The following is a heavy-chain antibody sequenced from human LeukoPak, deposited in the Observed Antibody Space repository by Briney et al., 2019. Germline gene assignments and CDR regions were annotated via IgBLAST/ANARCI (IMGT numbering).Heavy chain of an antibody. CDR1: GGSISSSSYY. CDR2: IYYSGST. Sequence: SETLSLTCTVSGGSISSSSYYWGCIRQPPGEGLEWIGSIYYSGSTYYNPSLKSRVTISVDTSKNQFSLKLSSVTAADTAVYYCARHTNKRTPHGYYDSSGLYYFDYWGQGTLVTVSS. V-gene: IGHV4-39*01. CDR3: ARHTNKRTPHGYYDSSGLYYFDY. J-gene: IGHJ4*02. D-gene: IGHD3-22*01.